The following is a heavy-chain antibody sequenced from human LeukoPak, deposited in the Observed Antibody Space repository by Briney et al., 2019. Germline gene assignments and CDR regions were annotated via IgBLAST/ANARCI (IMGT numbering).Heavy chain of an antibody. V-gene: IGHV1-69*04. Sequence: ASVKVSCKASGGTFSSYAISWVRQAPGQGLEWMGRIIPILGIANYAQKFQSRVTITADKSTSTAYMELSSLRSEDTAVYYCATGHSSGYYYQSEYFDYWGQGTLVTVSS. CDR1: GGTFSSYA. CDR3: ATGHSSGYYYQSEYFDY. J-gene: IGHJ4*02. D-gene: IGHD3-22*01. CDR2: IIPILGIA.